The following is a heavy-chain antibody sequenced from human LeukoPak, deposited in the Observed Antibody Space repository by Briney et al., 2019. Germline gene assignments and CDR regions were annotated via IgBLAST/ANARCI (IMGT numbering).Heavy chain of an antibody. V-gene: IGHV3-23*01. J-gene: IGHJ4*02. CDR2: ISGSGYPT. CDR1: GFTFNNYG. CDR3: AKTGNPATGDY. D-gene: IGHD1-1*01. Sequence: GGSLRLSCAASGFTFNNYGMSWVRQSPGKGLEWVSSISGSGYPTFYADSVKGRFTISRDNSQNTLYLQMSSLRAEDTAVYYCAKTGNPATGDYWGQGTLVTVSS.